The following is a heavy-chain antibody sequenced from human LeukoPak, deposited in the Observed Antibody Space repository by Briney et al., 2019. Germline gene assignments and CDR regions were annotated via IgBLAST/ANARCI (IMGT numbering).Heavy chain of an antibody. J-gene: IGHJ4*02. CDR1: GFTFSSYA. D-gene: IGHD3-10*01. V-gene: IGHV3-23*01. Sequence: GGSLRPSCAASGFTFSSYAMSWVRQAPGKGLEWVSGIVGSGGTTYYADSVKGRFTISRDNSKNTLYLQMNSLRAEDTAVYYCAKDSSGSGNYYNPFAYWGQGTLVTVSS. CDR3: AKDSSGSGNYYNPFAY. CDR2: IVGSGGTT.